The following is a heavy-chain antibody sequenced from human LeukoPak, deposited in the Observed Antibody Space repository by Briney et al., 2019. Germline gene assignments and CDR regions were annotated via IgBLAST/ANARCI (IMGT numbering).Heavy chain of an antibody. D-gene: IGHD3-22*01. V-gene: IGHV3-15*07. Sequence: GGSLRLSCATSGFTFSNAWMNWVRQAPGKGLEWVGRIRSNSDGGTIDYAAPVKGRFTLSRDDSKTTLYLQMNSLQTEDTAVYYCATDFYDSTWGQETLVTVSS. CDR2: IRSNSDGGTI. J-gene: IGHJ5*02. CDR3: ATDFYDST. CDR1: GFTFSNAW.